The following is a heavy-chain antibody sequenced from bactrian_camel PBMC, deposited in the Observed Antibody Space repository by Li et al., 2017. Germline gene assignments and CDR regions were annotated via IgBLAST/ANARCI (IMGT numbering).Heavy chain of an antibody. V-gene: IGHV3S10*01. Sequence: VQLVESGGGSVQAGGSLKLSCATSGYHFSSCDMGWFRQAPGQERALVSSLSMHGTRSYADSVKGRFTISKDNDKKMIYLQMNSLKPEDTGRYYCALGRRGSSSESEYNYWGQGTQVTVS. CDR1: GYHFSSCD. D-gene: IGHD2*01. CDR2: LSMHGTR. J-gene: IGHJ4*01. CDR3: ALGRRGSSSESEYNY.